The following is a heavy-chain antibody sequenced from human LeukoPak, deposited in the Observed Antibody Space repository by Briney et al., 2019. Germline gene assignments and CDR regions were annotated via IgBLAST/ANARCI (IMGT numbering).Heavy chain of an antibody. Sequence: PPGRSLRLSCAASGFTFSSYAMHWVRQAPGKGLEWVAVISYDGSNKYYADSVKGRFTIYRDNSKSTLYLQMNSLSVEDTAVYYCANPLSPHEDWDPDTDSWGQGTLITVSS. D-gene: IGHD3-9*01. CDR2: ISYDGSNK. V-gene: IGHV3-30-3*01. CDR3: ANPLSPHEDWDPDTDS. CDR1: GFTFSSYA. J-gene: IGHJ5*02.